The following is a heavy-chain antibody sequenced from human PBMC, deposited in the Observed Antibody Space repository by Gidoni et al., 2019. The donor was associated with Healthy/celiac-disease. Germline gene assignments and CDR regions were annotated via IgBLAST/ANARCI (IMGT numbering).Heavy chain of an antibody. Sequence: QVQLVESGGGLVKPGGSLRLSCAASGFTFSDYYMSWIRQAPGKGLEWVSYISSSSSYTNYADSVKGRFIISRDNAKNSLYLQMNSLRAEDTAVYYCARVEGAAAEDYWGQGTLVTVSS. CDR2: ISSSSSYT. J-gene: IGHJ4*02. CDR1: GFTFSDYY. CDR3: ARVEGAAAEDY. V-gene: IGHV3-11*05. D-gene: IGHD6-13*01.